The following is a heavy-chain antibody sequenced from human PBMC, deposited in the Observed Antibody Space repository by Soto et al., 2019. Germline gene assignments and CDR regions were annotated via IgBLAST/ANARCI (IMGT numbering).Heavy chain of an antibody. CDR3: APQRGGGGY. D-gene: IGHD6-25*01. Sequence: EVQLVESGGGLIQPGGSLRLSCAVSGFTVSNNYMSWVRQAPGKGLEGVSVIYSGGYTAYGDSVKGRFTISRDNSKTPSYLQMKSLRADTTAGFSCAPQRGGGGYWGQGTLVTVSS. CDR2: IYSGGYT. J-gene: IGHJ4*02. V-gene: IGHV3-53*01. CDR1: GFTVSNNY.